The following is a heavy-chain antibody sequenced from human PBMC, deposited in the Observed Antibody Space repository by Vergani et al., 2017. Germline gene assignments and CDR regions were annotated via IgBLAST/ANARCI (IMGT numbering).Heavy chain of an antibody. CDR1: GGTFSSYT. CDR2: IIPILGIA. V-gene: IGHV1-69*08. CDR3: ARDLTNSYGMDV. J-gene: IGHJ6*02. D-gene: IGHD1-1*01. Sequence: QVQLVQSGAEVKKPGSSVKVSCKASGGTFSSYTISWVRQAPGQGLEWMGRIIPILGIANYAQKFQGRVTITADKSTSTAYMELSSLRSGDTAVYYCARDLTNSYGMDVWGQGTTVTVSS.